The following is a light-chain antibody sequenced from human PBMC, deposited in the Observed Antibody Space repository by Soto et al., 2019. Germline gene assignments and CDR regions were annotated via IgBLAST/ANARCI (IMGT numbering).Light chain of an antibody. J-gene: IGKJ4*01. Sequence: EIVMTQSPATLSVSPGERATLACRAIQSIMFSLAWYQQKPGQAPRLLISGASTRATGIPARFSGSGSGKEFTLTISSLQSEDFEVYSCQQYYDLPPLTFGGGTKVES. CDR3: QQYYDLPPLT. CDR1: QSIMFS. CDR2: GAS. V-gene: IGKV3-15*01.